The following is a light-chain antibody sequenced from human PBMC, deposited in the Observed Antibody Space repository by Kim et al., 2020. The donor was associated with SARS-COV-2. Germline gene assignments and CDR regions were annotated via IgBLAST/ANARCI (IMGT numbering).Light chain of an antibody. CDR3: QQRSNWFLT. V-gene: IGKV3-11*01. Sequence: EIVLTQSPATLSLSPGERATLPCRASQSVSSYLAWYQQKPGQAPRLLIYDASNRATGIPARFSGSGSGTDFTLTISSLEPEDFAVYYCQQRSNWFLTFGGGTQVDIK. CDR1: QSVSSY. J-gene: IGKJ4*01. CDR2: DAS.